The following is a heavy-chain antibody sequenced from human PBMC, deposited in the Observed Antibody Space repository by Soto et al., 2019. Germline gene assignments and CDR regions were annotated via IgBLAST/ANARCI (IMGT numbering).Heavy chain of an antibody. V-gene: IGHV3-21*06. CDR2: ISSSSSYI. Sequence: GGLRLSCTGSGFTFSSSTMTWVRQGPGKGLEWVSSISSSSSYIYFADSLKGRFTISRDNAKNSLYLQMNSLRAEDTAVYYCARDIGEMSAVWGQGTQVTVSS. D-gene: IGHD3-10*01. CDR1: GFTFSSST. J-gene: IGHJ4*02. CDR3: ARDIGEMSAV.